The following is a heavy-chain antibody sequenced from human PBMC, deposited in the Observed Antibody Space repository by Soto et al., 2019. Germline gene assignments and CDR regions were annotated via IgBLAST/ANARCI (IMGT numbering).Heavy chain of an antibody. Sequence: GESLKISCQGSGYSFTSYWIGWVRQMPGKGLEWMGIIYPGDSDTRYSPSFQGQVTISADKSVSTAYLQWSSLKASDTAMYYCARHPPYDSSPPGGAFDIWGQGTMVT. CDR1: GYSFTSYW. V-gene: IGHV5-51*01. CDR2: IYPGDSDT. J-gene: IGHJ3*02. D-gene: IGHD3-22*01. CDR3: ARHPPYDSSPPGGAFDI.